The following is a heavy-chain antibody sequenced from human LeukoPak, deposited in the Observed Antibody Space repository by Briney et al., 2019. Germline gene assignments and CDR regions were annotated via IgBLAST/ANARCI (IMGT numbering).Heavy chain of an antibody. Sequence: RASVKVSCKASGYIFTTYYMNWVRQAPGQGFEWMGIINPSVGSTSYAQKFQGRVTMTRDTSTSTVYMELSSLRSDDTAVYYCARDMREPMVREGPSGPNDYWGQGTLVTVSS. V-gene: IGHV1-46*01. J-gene: IGHJ4*02. CDR1: GYIFTTYY. D-gene: IGHD3-10*01. CDR3: ARDMREPMVREGPSGPNDY. CDR2: INPSVGST.